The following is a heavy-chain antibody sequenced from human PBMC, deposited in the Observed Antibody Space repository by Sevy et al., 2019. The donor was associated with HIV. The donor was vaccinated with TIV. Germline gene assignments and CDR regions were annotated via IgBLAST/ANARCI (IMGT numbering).Heavy chain of an antibody. CDR3: ARLAYCGGDCSTEGFDP. Sequence: SETLSLTCTVSGGSISSGGYYWSWIRQHPGKGLEWIGYIYYSGSTYYNPSLKSRVTISVDTSKNQFSLKLSSVTAADTAVYYCARLAYCGGDCSTEGFDPWGQGTLVTVS. CDR1: GGSISSGGYY. J-gene: IGHJ5*02. V-gene: IGHV4-31*03. CDR2: IYYSGST. D-gene: IGHD2-21*02.